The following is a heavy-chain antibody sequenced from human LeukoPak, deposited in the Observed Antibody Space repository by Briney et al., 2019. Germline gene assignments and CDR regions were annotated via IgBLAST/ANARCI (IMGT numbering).Heavy chain of an antibody. Sequence: ASVKVSCKASVYTFTTDYMHWVPQAPGQGLEWRGWISAYNGNTNYAQKLQGRVTMTTDTSTSTAYMELRSLRSDDTAVYYCARATPIEIWNYEDYWGQGTLVTVSS. CDR3: ARATPIEIWNYEDY. CDR1: VYTFTTDY. CDR2: ISAYNGNT. D-gene: IGHD1-7*01. J-gene: IGHJ4*02. V-gene: IGHV1-18*04.